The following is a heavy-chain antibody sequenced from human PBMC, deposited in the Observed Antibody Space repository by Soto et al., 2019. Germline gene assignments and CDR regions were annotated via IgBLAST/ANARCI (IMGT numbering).Heavy chain of an antibody. CDR2: INPNSGGT. J-gene: IGHJ6*02. CDR3: ARERIAAAGTHLYYYGMDV. V-gene: IGHV1-2*04. CDR1: GYTFTGYY. D-gene: IGHD6-13*01. Sequence: ASVKVSCKASGYTFTGYYMHWVRQAPGQGLEWMGWINPNSGGTNYAQKFQGWVTMTRDTSISTAYMELSRLRSDDTAVYYCARERIAAAGTHLYYYGMDVWGQGTTVTVSS.